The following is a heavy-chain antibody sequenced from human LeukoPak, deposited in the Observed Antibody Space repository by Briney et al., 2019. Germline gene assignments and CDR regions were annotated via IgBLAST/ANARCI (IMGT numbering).Heavy chain of an antibody. CDR3: AKVLAFVVVVAAPLDY. D-gene: IGHD2-15*01. CDR2: ISGSGGST. J-gene: IGHJ4*02. CDR1: GFTFSSYS. Sequence: GGSLRLSCAASGFTFSSYSMNWVRQAPGKGLEWVSAISGSGGSTYYADSVKGRFTISRDNFKNTLYLQMSSLRAEDTAVYYCAKVLAFVVVVAAPLDYWGQGTLVTVSS. V-gene: IGHV3-23*01.